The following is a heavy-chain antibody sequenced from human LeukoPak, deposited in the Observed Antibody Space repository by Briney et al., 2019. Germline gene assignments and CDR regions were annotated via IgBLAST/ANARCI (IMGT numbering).Heavy chain of an antibody. CDR1: DGSITNYD. CDR3: ARGYSDFRVEGLYFHS. D-gene: IGHD4-11*01. V-gene: IGHV4-59*01. Sequence: PSETLSLTCTVSDGSITNYDWSWVRQPPGKGLEFIGHVHYSGTANYNPSLRSRVTISIDTSKKHFFLKLKSVTAADTAVYYCARGYSDFRVEGLYFHSWGQGTLVTVSS. J-gene: IGHJ4*02. CDR2: VHYSGTA.